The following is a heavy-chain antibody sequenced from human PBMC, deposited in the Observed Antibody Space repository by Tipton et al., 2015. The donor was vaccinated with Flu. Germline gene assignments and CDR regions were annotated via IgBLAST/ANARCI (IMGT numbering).Heavy chain of an antibody. CDR3: VRGMHV. CDR2: IKEDGSEI. V-gene: IGHV3-7*01. CDR1: RFTFESYW. J-gene: IGHJ6*03. Sequence: GSLRLSCTASRFTFESYWMNWVRQAPGKGLEWVANIKEDGSEIYYVGSVKGRFTIPRDNAKNLGYLQMNSLSVEDTAVYYCVRGMHVWGKGTTVTVSS.